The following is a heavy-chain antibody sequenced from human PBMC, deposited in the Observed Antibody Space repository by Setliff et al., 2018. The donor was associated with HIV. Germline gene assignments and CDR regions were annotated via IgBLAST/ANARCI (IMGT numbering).Heavy chain of an antibody. V-gene: IGHV1-2*02. CDR3: ARQLYNSLDF. Sequence: ASVQVSCKASGYTFTNNFIHWVRQAPGQGLEWMGWISPYDAARKISQKFRGRVSLTTDTSINTAYMELGGLHSDDTAVDYCARQLYNSLDFWGQGALVTVSS. D-gene: IGHD1-1*01. CDR2: ISPYDAAR. CDR1: GYTFTNNF. J-gene: IGHJ4*02.